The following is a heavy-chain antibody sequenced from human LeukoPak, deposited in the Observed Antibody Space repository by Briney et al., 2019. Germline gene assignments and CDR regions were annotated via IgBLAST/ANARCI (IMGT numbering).Heavy chain of an antibody. J-gene: IGHJ4*02. Sequence: PSETLSLTCTVSGGSISSSSYYWGWIRQPPGKGLEWIGSIYYSGSTYYNPSLKSRVTIPVDTSKNQFSLKLSSVTAADTAVYYRARSLPSFWAFDYWGQGTLVSVSS. V-gene: IGHV4-39*07. D-gene: IGHD3-16*01. CDR2: IYYSGST. CDR3: ARSLPSFWAFDY. CDR1: GGSISSSSYY.